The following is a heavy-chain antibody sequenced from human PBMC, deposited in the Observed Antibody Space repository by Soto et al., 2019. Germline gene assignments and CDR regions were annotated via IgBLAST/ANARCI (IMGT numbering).Heavy chain of an antibody. V-gene: IGHV4-30-4*02. Sequence: SETLSLTCTVSGGSISSGDYYWSWIRQPPGKGLEWIGYIYYSGSTYYNPSLKSRVTISVDTSKNQFSLKASDTAIYYCARHKSGGVSYPFDFWGQGTLVTVSS. CDR3: GGVSYPFDF. J-gene: IGHJ4*02. D-gene: IGHD3-10*01. CDR1: GGSISSGDYY. CDR2: IYYSGST.